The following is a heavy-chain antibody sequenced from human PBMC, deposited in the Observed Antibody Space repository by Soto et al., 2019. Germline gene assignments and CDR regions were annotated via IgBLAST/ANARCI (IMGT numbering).Heavy chain of an antibody. V-gene: IGHV1-18*01. CDR3: ARSSGSAYWFDP. CDR2: ISAYNGNT. Sequence: QVQLVQSGAEVKKPGASGKVSCKASDYTFTSYGISWVRQAPGQGLEWMGWISAYNGNTNYAQKLQGRVTITTDTSTSTDYMELRSLRSDDTAVYYCARSSGSAYWFDPWGQGTLVTVSS. J-gene: IGHJ5*02. D-gene: IGHD6-6*01. CDR1: DYTFTSYG.